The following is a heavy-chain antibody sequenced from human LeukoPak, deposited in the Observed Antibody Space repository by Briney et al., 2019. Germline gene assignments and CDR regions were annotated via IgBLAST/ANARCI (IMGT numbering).Heavy chain of an antibody. CDR2: ISWNGGFM. D-gene: IGHD6-19*01. J-gene: IGHJ4*02. Sequence: GGSLRLSCAASGFKFDAYAIHWVRQPPGRGLEWVSVISWNGGFMDYADSVKGRFTISRDNVQNSVYLDMNSLRPEDTAFYFCAKVRGTYSSGFYFDSWGQGTLVTVSS. V-gene: IGHV3-9*01. CDR3: AKVRGTYSSGFYFDS. CDR1: GFKFDAYA.